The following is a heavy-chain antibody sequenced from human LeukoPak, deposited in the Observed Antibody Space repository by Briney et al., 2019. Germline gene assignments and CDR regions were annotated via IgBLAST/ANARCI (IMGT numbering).Heavy chain of an antibody. Sequence: GRSLRLSCAASGFTFDDYTMHWVRQAPGKGLEWVGRIKSKGDGETIDNAAPVKGRFTMSRDDSKATLYLQMNSLKAEDTAVYYCTTDLGLTMIRGVIVYWGQGALVTVSS. V-gene: IGHV3-15*01. CDR1: GFTFDDYT. CDR3: TTDLGLTMIRGVIVY. J-gene: IGHJ4*02. D-gene: IGHD3-10*01. CDR2: IKSKGDGETI.